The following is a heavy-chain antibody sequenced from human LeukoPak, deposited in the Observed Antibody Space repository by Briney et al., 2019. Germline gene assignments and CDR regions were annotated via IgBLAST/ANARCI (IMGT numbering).Heavy chain of an antibody. D-gene: IGHD3-22*01. CDR3: ARGPSTPWYYYDSSGYNLHYFDY. CDR1: GGSISIYY. V-gene: IGHV4-59*01. J-gene: IGHJ4*02. Sequence: SETLSLTCTVSGGSISIYYWSWIRRPPGKGLEWIGDIYYSVSTNYNPSLKSRVTISVDTSKNQFSLKLSSVTAADTAVYYCARGPSTPWYYYDSSGYNLHYFDYWGQGTLVTVSS. CDR2: IYYSVST.